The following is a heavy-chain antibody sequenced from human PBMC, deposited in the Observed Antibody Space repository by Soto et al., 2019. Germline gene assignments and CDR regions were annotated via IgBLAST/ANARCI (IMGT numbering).Heavy chain of an antibody. CDR2: IESRGESYAT. CDR3: XXXXGPMIRP. V-gene: IGHV3-73*01. D-gene: IGHD3-22*01. Sequence: ASGKGLEWLGRIESRGESYATTYDVSVKGRFTISRDDSKNTMYLQMNSLKTEDTAVXXXXXXXGPMIRPWGQGTLVTVSS. J-gene: IGHJ5*02.